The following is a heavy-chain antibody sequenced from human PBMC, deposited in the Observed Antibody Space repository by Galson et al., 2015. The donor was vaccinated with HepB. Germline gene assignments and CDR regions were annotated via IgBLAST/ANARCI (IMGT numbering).Heavy chain of an antibody. CDR3: ARAYYDSRKGAGAGAQGLYY. D-gene: IGHD3-22*01. Sequence: SVKVSCKASGGTFSSYTISWVRQAPGQGLEWMGRIIPILGIANYAQKFQGRVTITADKSTSTAYMELSSLRSEDTAVYYCARAYYDSRKGAGAGAQGLYYWGQGTLVTVSS. V-gene: IGHV1-69*02. CDR2: IIPILGIA. CDR1: GGTFSSYT. J-gene: IGHJ4*02.